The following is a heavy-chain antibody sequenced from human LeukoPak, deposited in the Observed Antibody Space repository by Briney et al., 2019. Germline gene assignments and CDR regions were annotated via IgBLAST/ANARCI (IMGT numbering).Heavy chain of an antibody. CDR2: IYYSGST. V-gene: IGHV4-30-4*07. CDR3: ARESNYYGSGTGWFDP. D-gene: IGHD3-10*01. CDR1: GFTFSSYG. J-gene: IGHJ5*02. Sequence: LRPSCAASGFTFSSYGMSWIRQPPGKGLEWIGYIYYSGSTYYNPSLKSRVTISVDTSKNQLSLKLSSVTAADTAVYYCARESNYYGSGTGWFDPWGQGTLVTVSS.